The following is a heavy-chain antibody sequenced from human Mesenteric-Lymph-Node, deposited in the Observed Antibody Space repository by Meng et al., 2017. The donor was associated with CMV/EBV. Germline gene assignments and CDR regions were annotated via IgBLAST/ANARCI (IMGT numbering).Heavy chain of an antibody. V-gene: IGHV4-34*01. J-gene: IGHJ5*02. CDR3: ARRQRLIVVVPAARKGWFDP. D-gene: IGHD2-2*01. CDR2: INHSGST. CDR1: FSSYY. Sequence: FSSYYWSWIRPPPGEGLEWLGEINHSGSTNYNPSLKSRVTISVDTSKNQFSLKLSSVTAADTAVYYCARRQRLIVVVPAARKGWFDPWGQGTLVTVSS.